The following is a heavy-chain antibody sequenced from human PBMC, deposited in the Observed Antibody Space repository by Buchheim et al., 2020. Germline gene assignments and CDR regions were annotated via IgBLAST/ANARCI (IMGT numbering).Heavy chain of an antibody. CDR1: GFTLIHYG. D-gene: IGHD1-14*01. Sequence: QVQLVKSGGGLVQPGRSLSLSGVASGFTLIHYGMHWVRQAPGKGLEWLPFIGHAGIHKDYADSVKDRFIISRANSKNMLYFEMNNLRAEDTAVYFCARDRGADEPIDFWGQGTL. CDR2: IGHAGIHK. V-gene: IGHV3-33*01. CDR3: ARDRGADEPIDF. J-gene: IGHJ4*02.